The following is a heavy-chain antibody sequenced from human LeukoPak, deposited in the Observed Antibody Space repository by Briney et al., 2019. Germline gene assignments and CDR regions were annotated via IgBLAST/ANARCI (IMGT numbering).Heavy chain of an antibody. CDR3: AKGQFTVTRTSYDFQH. V-gene: IGHV3-30*18. D-gene: IGHD4-17*01. J-gene: IGHJ1*01. CDR2: ISYDGSNK. CDR1: GLTFISYW. Sequence: PGGALRLSCAASGLTFISYWRRWVRQAPGKGLEGVAVISYDGSNKYYADSVRGRFTISRDNSKNTQDLQMNSLRAEDTAVYYCAKGQFTVTRTSYDFQHWGQGTLVTVSS.